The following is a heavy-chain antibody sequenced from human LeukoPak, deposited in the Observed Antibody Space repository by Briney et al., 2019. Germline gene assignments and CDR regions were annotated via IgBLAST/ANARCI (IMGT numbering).Heavy chain of an antibody. CDR1: GGTFSNYA. Sequence: ASVKVSCKASGGTFSNYAISWVRQAPGQGLEWMGGIIPIFGTANYAQKFQGRVTITADESTSTAYLELSSLRSEDTAVYYCARAAPYGENFDYWGQGTLVTVSS. D-gene: IGHD4-17*01. CDR3: ARAAPYGENFDY. CDR2: IIPIFGTA. J-gene: IGHJ4*02. V-gene: IGHV1-69*13.